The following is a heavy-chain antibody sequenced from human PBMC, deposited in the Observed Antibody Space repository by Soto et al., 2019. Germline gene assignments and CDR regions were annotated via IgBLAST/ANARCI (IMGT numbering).Heavy chain of an antibody. D-gene: IGHD1-1*01. V-gene: IGHV3-11*06. Sequence: PGGSLRLSCAASGFTFSAWYMSWIRQAPGRGLEYISYISGSGGDTNYADSVKGRFTISRDNTKNSLYLQMNGLRDEDTAVYYCVKGVRQPDFWGRGTQVTVYS. CDR3: VKGVRQPDF. J-gene: IGHJ4*02. CDR1: GFTFSAWY. CDR2: ISGSGGDT.